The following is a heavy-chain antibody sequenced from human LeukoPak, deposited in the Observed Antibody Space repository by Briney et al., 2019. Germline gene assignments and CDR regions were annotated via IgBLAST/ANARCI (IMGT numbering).Heavy chain of an antibody. CDR3: ARITFGGVIDQYYFDY. Sequence: SETLSLTCTVSGGSISITSYYWGWIRQPPGKGLEWIGSMYSSGSTYYNPSLKSRVTISVDTSKNQFSLKLSSVTAADTAVYYCARITFGGVIDQYYFDYWGQGTLVTVSS. D-gene: IGHD3-16*02. J-gene: IGHJ4*02. CDR2: MYSSGST. CDR1: GGSISITSYY. V-gene: IGHV4-39*07.